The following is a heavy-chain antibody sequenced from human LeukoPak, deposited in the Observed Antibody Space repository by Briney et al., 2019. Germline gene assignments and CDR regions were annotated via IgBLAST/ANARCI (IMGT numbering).Heavy chain of an antibody. CDR1: GFSFSTYA. CDR3: ARDLMRLLEWLN. J-gene: IGHJ4*02. V-gene: IGHV3-21*01. CDR2: VSSASSHV. D-gene: IGHD3-3*01. Sequence: GESLRLSCVASGFSFSTYAMNWVRQAPRKGPEWVSYVSSASSHVYYADSVRGRFIISRDNAKNSLYLQMNSLRAEVTAVYYCARDLMRLLEWLNWGQGTLVTVSS.